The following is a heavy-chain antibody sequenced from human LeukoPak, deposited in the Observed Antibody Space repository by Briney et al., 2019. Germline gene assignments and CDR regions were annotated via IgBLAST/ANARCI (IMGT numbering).Heavy chain of an antibody. D-gene: IGHD1-26*01. V-gene: IGHV3-53*01. CDR3: ARDRQFGGSYYNY. J-gene: IGHJ4*02. CDR2: IYSGGST. CDR1: GFTVSSNY. Sequence: GGSLRLSCAASGFTVSSNYMSWVRQAPGKGLEWVSVIYSGGSTYYADSVKGRFTISRDNSKNTLYLQMSSLRAEDTAVYYCARDRQFGGSYYNYWGQGTLVTVSS.